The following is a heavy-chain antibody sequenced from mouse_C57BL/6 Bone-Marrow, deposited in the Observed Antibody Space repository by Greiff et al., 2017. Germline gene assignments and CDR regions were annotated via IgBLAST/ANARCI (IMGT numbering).Heavy chain of an antibody. CDR3: TREGILITTVVAIWYFDV. CDR2: IDPETGGT. CDR1: GYTFTDYE. V-gene: IGHV1-15*01. Sequence: VQLQQSGAELVRPGASVTLSCKASGYTFTDYEMHWVKQTPVHGLEWIGAIDPETGGTAYNQKFKGKAILTADKSSSTAYMELRSLTSEDSAVYYCTREGILITTVVAIWYFDVWGTGTTVTVSS. J-gene: IGHJ1*03. D-gene: IGHD1-1*01.